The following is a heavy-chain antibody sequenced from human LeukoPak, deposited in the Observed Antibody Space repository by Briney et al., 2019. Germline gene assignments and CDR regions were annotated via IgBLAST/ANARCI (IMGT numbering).Heavy chain of an antibody. Sequence: GASVKVSCKASGYTFTAYFMHWVRQAPGQGLEWMGWINPKSGGTKYAEKFKGRVTMTRDTSISTAYMELSRLRSDDTAVYYCARALDGGYNYANWFDPWGQGTLVTVSS. CDR3: ARALDGGYNYANWFDP. D-gene: IGHD5-24*01. V-gene: IGHV1-2*02. CDR2: INPKSGGT. CDR1: GYTFTAYF. J-gene: IGHJ5*02.